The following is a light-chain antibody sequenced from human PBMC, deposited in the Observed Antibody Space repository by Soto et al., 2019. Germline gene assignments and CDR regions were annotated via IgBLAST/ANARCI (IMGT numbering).Light chain of an antibody. V-gene: IGKV1-39*01. CDR1: QSISSY. J-gene: IGKJ5*01. Sequence: DIQMTQSPASLSASVGDRVTITCRASQSISSYLNWYQQKPGKAPKLLIYAASSLQSGVPSRFSGSGSGTDFTLKISRVEAEDVGVYYCMQSTQFPPTFGQGTRLEI. CDR3: MQSTQFPPT. CDR2: AAS.